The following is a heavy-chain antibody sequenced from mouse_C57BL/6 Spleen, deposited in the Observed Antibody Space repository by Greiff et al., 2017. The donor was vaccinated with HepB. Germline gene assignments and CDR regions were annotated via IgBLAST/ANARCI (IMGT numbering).Heavy chain of an antibody. CDR1: GFNIKNTY. J-gene: IGHJ2*01. D-gene: IGHD1-1*01. CDR2: IDPANGNI. V-gene: IGHV14-3*01. CDR3: ARITTVPATIYFDY. Sequence: EVKLVESVAELVRPGASVKLSCTASGFNIKNTYMHWVKQRPEQGLEWIGRIDPANGNIKYAPKFQGKATITADTSSNTAYLQLSSLTSEDTAIYYCARITTVPATIYFDYWGQGTTLTVSS.